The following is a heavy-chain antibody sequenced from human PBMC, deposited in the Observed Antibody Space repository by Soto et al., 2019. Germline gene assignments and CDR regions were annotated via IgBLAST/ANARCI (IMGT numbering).Heavy chain of an antibody. CDR3: ARGGEMATIKGWYFEY. CDR2: IYSGGST. CDR1: VCTVSSNY. J-gene: IGHJ4*02. D-gene: IGHD5-12*01. V-gene: IGHV3-53*01. Sequence: PVGSLRLSCASSVCTVSSNYMSWVRHSPGKWLEWVSVIYSGGSTYYADSVKGRFTISRDNSKNTLYLQMNSLRAEDTAVYYCARGGEMATIKGWYFEYWGQGTLDSVSS.